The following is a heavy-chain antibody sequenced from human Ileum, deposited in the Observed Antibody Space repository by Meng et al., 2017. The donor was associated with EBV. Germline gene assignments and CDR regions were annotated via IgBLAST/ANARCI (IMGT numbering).Heavy chain of an antibody. Sequence: CGVDGLSFNSDKWGCISQPPGKGLKWIGEINQRGSTTYNPSLKSRITISVDTSKNQFSLKLSSVTAADTAVYYCARGNKVSDRGFDYWGQGTLVTVSS. J-gene: IGHJ4*02. D-gene: IGHD3-10*01. CDR2: INQRGST. V-gene: IGHV4-34*01. CDR1: GLSFNSDK. CDR3: ARGNKVSDRGFDY.